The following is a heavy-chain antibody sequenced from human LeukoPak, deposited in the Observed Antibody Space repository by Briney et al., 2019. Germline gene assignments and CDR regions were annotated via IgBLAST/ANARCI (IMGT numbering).Heavy chain of an antibody. CDR1: GFTISSYA. D-gene: IGHD3-10*02. CDR3: AGDRVGDGNAYYFV. Sequence: GGSLRLSCAASGFTISSYAMSWVRQAPGKGLEWFSGTSGTGDSANYADSVKGRFTISRDTSKNTMYLQMNSLRAEDTAVYYCAGDRVGDGNAYYFVGGQGTLVTVSS. J-gene: IGHJ4*02. CDR2: TSGTGDSA. V-gene: IGHV3-23*01.